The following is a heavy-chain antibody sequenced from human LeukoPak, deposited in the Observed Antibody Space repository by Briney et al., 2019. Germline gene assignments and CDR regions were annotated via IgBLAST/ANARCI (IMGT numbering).Heavy chain of an antibody. CDR2: NSGSGDSA. CDR1: GFTFNSYA. Sequence: PGGSLRLSCTASGFTFNSYAMSWVRQAPGKGLECVSANSGSGDSAYYAESVKGRFTISRDNSKNTLYLQMNSLRAEDTAVYYCARDWISSITWDVDYYYGMDVWGPGTTVTVSS. J-gene: IGHJ6*02. CDR3: ARDWISSITWDVDYYYGMDV. D-gene: IGHD6-13*01. V-gene: IGHV3-23*01.